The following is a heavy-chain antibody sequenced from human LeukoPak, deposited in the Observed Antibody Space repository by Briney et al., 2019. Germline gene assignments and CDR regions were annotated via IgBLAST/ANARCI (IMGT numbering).Heavy chain of an antibody. V-gene: IGHV3-33*01. CDR3: ARGALEYSSSSYYYYMDV. Sequence: GGSLRLSCAASGFTFSSYGMHWVRQAPGKGLEWVAVIWYDGSNKYYADSVKGRFTISRDNSKNTLYLQMNSLRAEDTAVYYCARGALEYSSSSYYYYMDVWGKGTPVTVSS. CDR1: GFTFSSYG. D-gene: IGHD6-6*01. J-gene: IGHJ6*03. CDR2: IWYDGSNK.